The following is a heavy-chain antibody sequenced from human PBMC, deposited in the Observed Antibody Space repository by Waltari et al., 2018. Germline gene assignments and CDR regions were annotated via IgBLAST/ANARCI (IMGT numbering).Heavy chain of an antibody. CDR1: GYSISSGYY. Sequence: QVQLQESGPGLVKPSETLSLTCAVSGYSISSGYYWGWIRQPPGKGLEWIGSIDHSGSTYYNPSLKSRVTISVDTSKNQFSLKLSSVTAADTAVYYCASCGGDCYYFDYWGQGTLVTVSS. D-gene: IGHD2-21*01. CDR3: ASCGGDCYYFDY. CDR2: IDHSGST. J-gene: IGHJ4*02. V-gene: IGHV4-38-2*01.